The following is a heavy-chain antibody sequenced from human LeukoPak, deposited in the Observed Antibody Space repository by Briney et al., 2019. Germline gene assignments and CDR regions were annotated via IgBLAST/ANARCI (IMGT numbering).Heavy chain of an antibody. V-gene: IGHV4-59*08. Sequence: SETLSLTCTVSGGSINNYYWTWIRQPPGKGLECIGYIYYDGSTDYNPSLNSRVTISVDTSKNQFSLRLSSVTAADTAVYYCARRIDSDWNYFDYWGQGTLVTVSS. CDR1: GGSINNYY. CDR3: ARRIDSDWNYFDY. D-gene: IGHD6-19*01. CDR2: IYYDGST. J-gene: IGHJ4*02.